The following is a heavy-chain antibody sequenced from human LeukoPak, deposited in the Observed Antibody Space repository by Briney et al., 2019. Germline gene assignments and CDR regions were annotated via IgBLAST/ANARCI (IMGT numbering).Heavy chain of an antibody. CDR3: ARGPPPGDTFDY. CDR2: IYYSGST. D-gene: IGHD7-27*01. J-gene: IGHJ4*02. Sequence: SETLSLTCTVSGGSISSYYWSWIRQPPGKGLEWIGYIYYSGSTYYNPSLKNRVTISVDTSKNQFSLKLSSVTAADTAVYYCARGPPPGDTFDYWGQGTLVTVSS. V-gene: IGHV4-30-4*08. CDR1: GGSISSYY.